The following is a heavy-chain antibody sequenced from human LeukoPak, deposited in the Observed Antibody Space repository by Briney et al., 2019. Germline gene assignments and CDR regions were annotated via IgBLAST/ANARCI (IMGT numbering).Heavy chain of an antibody. D-gene: IGHD6-13*01. V-gene: IGHV3-23*01. CDR1: GFTFSSYA. CDR2: ISGSGGST. CDR3: ARDQQLIGAFDI. Sequence: GRSLRLSCAASGFTFSSYAMHWVRQASGKGLEWVSTISGSGGSTYYADSVKGRFTISRDNSKNTLYLQMNSLRAEDTAVYYCARDQQLIGAFDIWGQGTMVTVSS. J-gene: IGHJ3*02.